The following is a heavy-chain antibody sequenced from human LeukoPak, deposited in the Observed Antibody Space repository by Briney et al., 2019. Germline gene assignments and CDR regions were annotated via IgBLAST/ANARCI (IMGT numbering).Heavy chain of an antibody. CDR3: AKSQDGGRLFHFDY. CDR2: IGGSGGDT. Sequence: GGSLRLSCAASGFTFSSYTMSWVRQAPGKGLEWVSAIGGSGGDTYYADSVKGRFTISRDNSKNTLYLQMNSLRAEDTAVYFCAKSQDGGRLFHFDYWGQGTLVTVSS. CDR1: GFTFSSYT. V-gene: IGHV3-23*01. D-gene: IGHD1-26*01. J-gene: IGHJ4*02.